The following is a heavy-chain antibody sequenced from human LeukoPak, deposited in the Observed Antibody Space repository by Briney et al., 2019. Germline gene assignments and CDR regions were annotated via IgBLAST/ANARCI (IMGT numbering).Heavy chain of an antibody. CDR3: ARVDSGNYDY. CDR2: IDGSDGAS. V-gene: IGHV3-23*01. D-gene: IGHD1-26*01. J-gene: IGHJ4*02. CDR1: GVRFSSYV. Sequence: GGSLIFFCAASGVRFSSYVMSWFRRAPGKVLEYVSSIDGSDGASYYADSVKGRFTISRDNSKNTLFLQMNSLRVEDTAVYYCARVDSGNYDYWGQGTLLTVSS.